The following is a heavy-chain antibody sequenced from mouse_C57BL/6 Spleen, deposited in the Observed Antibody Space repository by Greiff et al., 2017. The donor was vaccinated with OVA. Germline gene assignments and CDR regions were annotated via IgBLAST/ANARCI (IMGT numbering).Heavy chain of an antibody. J-gene: IGHJ2*01. CDR1: GYTFTDYY. CDR3: ARHVPFDY. CDR2: INPNNGGT. V-gene: IGHV1-26*01. Sequence: VQLQQSGPELVKPGASVKISCKASGYTFTDYYMNWVKQSHGKSLEWIGDINPNNGGTSYNQKFKGKATLTVDKSSSTAYMELRSLTSEDSAVYYCARHVPFDYWGQGTTLTVSS.